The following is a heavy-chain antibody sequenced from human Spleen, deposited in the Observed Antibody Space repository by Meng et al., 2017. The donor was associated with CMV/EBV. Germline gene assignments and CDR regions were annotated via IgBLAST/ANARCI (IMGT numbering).Heavy chain of an antibody. D-gene: IGHD2-2*01. J-gene: IGHJ2*01. Sequence: FSRYWMHWVRQAPGKGLVWVSRINSDGSSTSYADSVKSRFTISRDNAKNTLYLQMNSLRAEDTAVYYCASSSYYCSSTSCYGWYLDLWGRGTLVTVSS. V-gene: IGHV3-74*01. CDR2: INSDGSST. CDR3: ASSSYYCSSTSCYGWYLDL. CDR1: FSRYW.